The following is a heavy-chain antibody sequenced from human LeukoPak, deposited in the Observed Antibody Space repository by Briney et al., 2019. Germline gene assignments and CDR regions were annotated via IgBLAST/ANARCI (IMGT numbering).Heavy chain of an antibody. D-gene: IGHD2-2*01. V-gene: IGHV3-53*01. CDR3: ARGYCSSTSCLWGGFDY. J-gene: IGHJ4*02. Sequence: GGSLRLSCAASGFTVSSNYMSWVRQAPGKGLEWVSVIYSGGSTYYADSVKGRFTISRDNSKNTLYLQMNSLRAEDTAVHYCARGYCSSTSCLWGGFDYWGQGTLVTVSS. CDR2: IYSGGST. CDR1: GFTVSSNY.